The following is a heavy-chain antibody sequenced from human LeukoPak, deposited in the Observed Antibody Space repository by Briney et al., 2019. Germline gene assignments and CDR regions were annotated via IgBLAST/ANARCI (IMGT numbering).Heavy chain of an antibody. V-gene: IGHV3-30*03. D-gene: IGHD6-6*01. Sequence: GASLRLSCAASGFRFSDYAIHWVRQAPGKGLQWLAVISGDGCHQYYRDSVRDRFTISRDNSKNMVYLQMNRLRAEDTAVYYCARDRFGSSSGYFDYWGQGTLVTVSS. CDR1: GFRFSDYA. CDR2: ISGDGCHQ. J-gene: IGHJ4*02. CDR3: ARDRFGSSSGYFDY.